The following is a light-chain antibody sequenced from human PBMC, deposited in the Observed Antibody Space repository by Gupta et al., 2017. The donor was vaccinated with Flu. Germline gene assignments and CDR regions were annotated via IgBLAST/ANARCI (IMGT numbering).Light chain of an antibody. V-gene: IGKV1-5*03. CDR3: QQYNSWT. CDR2: KAS. J-gene: IGKJ1*01. Sequence: DIQMTQSPSTLSASVGDRVTITCRASQSINNWLAWYQQKPGKAPKVLIYKASSLESGVPSRFSGSGSGTEFTLTISRLQTDDFATYYCQQYNSWTFGQGTKVEIK. CDR1: QSINNW.